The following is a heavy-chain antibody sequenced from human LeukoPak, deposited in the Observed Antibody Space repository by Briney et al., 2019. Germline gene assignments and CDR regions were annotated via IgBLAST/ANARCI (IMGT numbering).Heavy chain of an antibody. Sequence: ASVKVSCKASGYTFTGYYMHWARQAPGQGLEWMGWINPNSGGTNYAQKFQGWVTMTRDTSISTAYMELSRLRSDDTAVYYCARERYYYGSGSYRYYYYGMDVWGKGTTVTVSS. D-gene: IGHD3-10*01. J-gene: IGHJ6*04. CDR1: GYTFTGYY. CDR3: ARERYYYGSGSYRYYYYGMDV. V-gene: IGHV1-2*04. CDR2: INPNSGGT.